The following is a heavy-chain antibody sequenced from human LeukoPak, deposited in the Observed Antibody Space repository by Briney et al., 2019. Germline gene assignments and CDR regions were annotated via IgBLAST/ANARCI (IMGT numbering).Heavy chain of an antibody. J-gene: IGHJ4*02. CDR3: ARREGWVLFDY. CDR2: INTNTGNP. Sequence: ASVKVSCKASGYTFTSYGISWVRQAPGQGLEWMGWINTNTGNPTYAQGFTGRFVFSLDTSVSTAYLQISSLKAEDTAVYYCARREGWVLFDYWGQGTLVTVSS. D-gene: IGHD1-26*01. CDR1: GYTFTSYG. V-gene: IGHV7-4-1*02.